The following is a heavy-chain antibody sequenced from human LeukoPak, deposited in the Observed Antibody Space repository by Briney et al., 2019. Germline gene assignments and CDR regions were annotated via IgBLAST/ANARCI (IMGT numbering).Heavy chain of an antibody. CDR3: ARGSRQWLVQGGFGP. D-gene: IGHD6-19*01. Sequence: ASVKVSCKASGYTFTSYDIDWVRQATGQGLEWMGWMNPNSGNAGYAEKFQGRVTMTRNTSISTAYMELSSLRSEDTAVYYCARGSRQWLVQGGFGPWGQGTLVTVSS. V-gene: IGHV1-8*01. J-gene: IGHJ5*02. CDR1: GYTFTSYD. CDR2: MNPNSGNA.